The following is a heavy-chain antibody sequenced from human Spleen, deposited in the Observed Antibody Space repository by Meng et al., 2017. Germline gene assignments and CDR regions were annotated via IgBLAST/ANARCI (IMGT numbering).Heavy chain of an antibody. J-gene: IGHJ4*02. CDR2: ISGSSSYI. Sequence: GGSLRLSCAASGFTFSSYRMNWVRQAPGKGLEWVSFISGSSSYINYADSVKGRFTISRDNAKNSLYLQMNSLRAEDTAVYYCARGYFDYWGQGTLVTVSS. CDR1: GFTFSSYR. V-gene: IGHV3-21*01. CDR3: ARGYFDY.